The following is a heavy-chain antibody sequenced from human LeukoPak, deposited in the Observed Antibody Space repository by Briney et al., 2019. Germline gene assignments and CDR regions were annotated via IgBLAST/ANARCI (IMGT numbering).Heavy chain of an antibody. CDR2: ISAYNGNT. J-gene: IGHJ4*02. CDR3: AREGGSVVVTARTFDY. D-gene: IGHD2-21*02. Sequence: ASVKVSCKSSGYTFTSYGISWVRQAPGQGLEWMGWISAYNGNTNYAQKFQGRVTMTTDTSTSTAYVELRSLRSDDTAVYYCAREGGSVVVTARTFDYWGQGTLVTVSS. V-gene: IGHV1-18*01. CDR1: GYTFTSYG.